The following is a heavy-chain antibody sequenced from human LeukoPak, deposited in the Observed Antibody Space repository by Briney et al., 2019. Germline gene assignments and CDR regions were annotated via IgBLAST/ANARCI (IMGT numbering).Heavy chain of an antibody. Sequence: PGGSLRLSCAASGFTFSSYAMSWVRQAPGKGLEWVSTISGSGGSTYYADSVKGRFTISRDNSKNTLYLQMNSLRAEDTAVYYCARGAAAGPTPFDYWGQGTLVTVSS. J-gene: IGHJ4*02. D-gene: IGHD6-13*01. CDR3: ARGAAAGPTPFDY. CDR1: GFTFSSYA. V-gene: IGHV3-23*01. CDR2: ISGSGGST.